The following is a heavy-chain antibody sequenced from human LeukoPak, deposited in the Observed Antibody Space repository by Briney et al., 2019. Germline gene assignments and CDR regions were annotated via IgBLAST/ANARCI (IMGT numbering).Heavy chain of an antibody. J-gene: IGHJ5*02. CDR2: IYTSGST. CDR1: GGSISSYY. V-gene: IGHV4-4*09. Sequence: SETLSLTCTVSGGSISSYYWSWIRQPPGKGLEWIGYIYTSGSTNYNPSLKSRVTISVDTSKNQFSLNLTSVTAADTAVYYCASKPVVPGSQGHYFDPWGQGTLVTVSS. CDR3: ASKPVVPGSQGHYFDP. D-gene: IGHD4-23*01.